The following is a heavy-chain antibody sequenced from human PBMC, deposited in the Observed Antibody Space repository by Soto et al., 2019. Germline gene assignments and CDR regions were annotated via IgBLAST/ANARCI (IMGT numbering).Heavy chain of an antibody. CDR3: ARGGWGSGYFPFDY. J-gene: IGHJ4*02. CDR1: GGSFSGYY. Sequence: QVQLQQWGAGLLKPSETLSLTCAVYGGSFSGYYWSWIRQPPGKGLEWIGEINHSGSTNYNPSLKSRVTRSVDTSKNQFSLKLSSVTDADTAVYYCARGGWGSGYFPFDYWGQGTLVTVSS. D-gene: IGHD3-22*01. V-gene: IGHV4-34*01. CDR2: INHSGST.